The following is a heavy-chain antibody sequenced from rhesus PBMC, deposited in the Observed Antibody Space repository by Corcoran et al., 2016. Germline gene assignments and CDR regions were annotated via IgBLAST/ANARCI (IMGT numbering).Heavy chain of an antibody. J-gene: IGHJ4*01. CDR3: AKDKYSSGWYYFDY. D-gene: IGHD6-31*01. Sequence: EVQLVESGGGLAKPGGSLRLSCAASGFTFSNYWMYWVRQAPGKGLEWLSAINSGGGSTYYSDSVKGRFTISRENAKNTLYLQMNSLRAEDTAVYYCAKDKYSSGWYYFDYWGQGVLVTVSS. V-gene: IGHV3-28*02. CDR2: INSGGGST. CDR1: GFTFSNYW.